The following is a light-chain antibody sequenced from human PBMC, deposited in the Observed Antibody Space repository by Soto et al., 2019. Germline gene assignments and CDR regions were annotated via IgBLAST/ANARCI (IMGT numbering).Light chain of an antibody. Sequence: QSALTQPASVSGSPGQSITISCTGTSSDVGGYNYVSWYQQHPGKAPKLMIYDVSNRPSGVSNRFSGSKSGNTASLTISGPQAEDEADYYCSSYTSSRGYVVFGGGTKLTVL. CDR3: SSYTSSRGYVV. CDR2: DVS. V-gene: IGLV2-14*01. J-gene: IGLJ2*01. CDR1: SSDVGGYNY.